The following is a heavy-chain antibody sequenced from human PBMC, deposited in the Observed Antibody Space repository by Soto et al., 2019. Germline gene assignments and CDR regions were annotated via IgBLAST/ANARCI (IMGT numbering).Heavy chain of an antibody. CDR2: IYYSGST. CDR1: GGSISSGDYY. Sequence: SETLSLTCTVSGGSISSGDYYWSWIRQPPGKGLEWIGYIYYSGSTYYNPSLKSRVTISVDTSKNQFSLKLSSVTAADTAVYYCARDILTFSGALDVWGKGTTVTVSS. V-gene: IGHV4-30-4*01. J-gene: IGHJ6*04. CDR3: ARDILTFSGALDV. D-gene: IGHD2-15*01.